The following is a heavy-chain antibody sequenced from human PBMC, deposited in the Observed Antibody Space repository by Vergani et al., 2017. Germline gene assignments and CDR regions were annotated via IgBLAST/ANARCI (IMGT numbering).Heavy chain of an antibody. CDR3: ARGVGGSGRGAFDI. V-gene: IGHV4-31*03. CDR1: GGSISSGGYY. CDR2: IYYSGST. Sequence: QLQLQESGSGLVKPSQTLSLTCTVSGGSISSGGYYWSWIRQHPGKGLEWIGYIYYSGSTYYNPSLKSRVTISVDTSKNQFSLKLSSVTAADTAVYYCARGVGGSGRGAFDIWGQGTMVTVSS. J-gene: IGHJ3*02. D-gene: IGHD3-10*01.